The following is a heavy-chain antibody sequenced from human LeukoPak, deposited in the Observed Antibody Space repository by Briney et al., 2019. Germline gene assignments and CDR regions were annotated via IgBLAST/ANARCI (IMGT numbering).Heavy chain of an antibody. Sequence: PGGSLRLSCAASGFTFSSYEMNWVRQAPGRGLEWVSYISGSGVTMYYADSVKGRFTISRDDAKNSLYLQMNSLRAEDTAVYYCAGEDIRLDYFDYWGQGTLVTVSS. J-gene: IGHJ4*02. CDR3: AGEDIRLDYFDY. D-gene: IGHD6-19*01. CDR1: GFTFSSYE. V-gene: IGHV3-48*03. CDR2: ISGSGVTM.